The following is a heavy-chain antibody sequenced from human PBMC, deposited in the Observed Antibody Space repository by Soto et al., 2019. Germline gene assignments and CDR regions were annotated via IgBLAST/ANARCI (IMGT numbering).Heavy chain of an antibody. D-gene: IGHD3-22*01. CDR2: IIPIFGTA. CDR1: GGTFSSYA. V-gene: IGHV1-69*06. CDR3: ARSSYYDSSGYYWNWFDP. J-gene: IGHJ5*02. Sequence: SVKVSCKASGGTFSSYAISWVRQAPGQGLEWMGGIIPIFGTANYAQKFQGRVTITADKSTSTAYMELSSLRSEDTAVYYCARSSYYDSSGYYWNWFDPWGQGTLVTVSS.